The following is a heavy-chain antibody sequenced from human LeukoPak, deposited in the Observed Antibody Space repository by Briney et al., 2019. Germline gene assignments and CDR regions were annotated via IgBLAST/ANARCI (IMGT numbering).Heavy chain of an antibody. Sequence: ASVKVSCKASGYTFTSYDINWVRQATGQGLERMGWMNPNSGNTGYAQKFRGRVTMTRNTSISTAYMELSSLRSEDTAVYYCARGLRKWSGSQTYYYYGMDVWGQGTTVTVSS. CDR3: ARGLRKWSGSQTYYYYGMDV. J-gene: IGHJ6*02. V-gene: IGHV1-8*01. CDR2: MNPNSGNT. D-gene: IGHD1-26*01. CDR1: GYTFTSYD.